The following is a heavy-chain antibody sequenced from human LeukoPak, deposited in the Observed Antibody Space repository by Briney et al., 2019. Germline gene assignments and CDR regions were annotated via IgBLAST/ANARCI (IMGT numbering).Heavy chain of an antibody. J-gene: IGHJ4*02. V-gene: IGHV4-39*01. Sequence: PSETLSLTCTVSGGSISSSSYYWGWIRQPPGKGLEWIGSIYYSGSTYYNPSLKSRVTISVDTSKNQFSPKLSSVTAADTAVYYCARLAGTWGTYFDYWGQGTLVTVSS. CDR1: GGSISSSSYY. CDR2: IYYSGST. D-gene: IGHD6-13*01. CDR3: ARLAGTWGTYFDY.